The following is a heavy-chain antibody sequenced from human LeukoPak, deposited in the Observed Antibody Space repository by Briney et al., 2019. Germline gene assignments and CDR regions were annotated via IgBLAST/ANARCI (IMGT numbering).Heavy chain of an antibody. CDR2: ISGSGVYK. V-gene: IGHV3-23*01. CDR3: AKVSCTGGTCSSFDY. J-gene: IGHJ4*02. Sequence: GGSLRLSCAASGFTFSSFVMSWVRQAPGKGLEWVSSISGSGVYKYYTDSVKGRFTISRDNSKNTLCVQMNSLRAEDTAVYYCAKVSCTGGTCSSFDYWGQGTLATVSS. CDR1: GFTFSSFV. D-gene: IGHD2-8*02.